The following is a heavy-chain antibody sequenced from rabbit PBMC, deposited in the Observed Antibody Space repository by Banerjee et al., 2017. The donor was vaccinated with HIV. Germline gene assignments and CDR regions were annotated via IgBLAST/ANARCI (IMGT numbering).Heavy chain of an antibody. CDR1: GFSFSSSYY. CDR2: IYAGKGST. CDR3: ARWDYDGYGDITL. Sequence: QSLEESGGDLVKPGASLTLTCTASGFSFSSSYYMCWVRQAPGKGLEWIGIIYAGKGSTDYASWVNGRFTISSDNAQNTVDLQMNSLTAADTATYFCARWDYDGYGDITLWGQGTLVTVS. D-gene: IGHD3-1*01. V-gene: IGHV1S40*01. J-gene: IGHJ4*01.